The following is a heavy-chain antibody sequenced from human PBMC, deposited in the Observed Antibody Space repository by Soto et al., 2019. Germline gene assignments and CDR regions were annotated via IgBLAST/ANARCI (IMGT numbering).Heavy chain of an antibody. V-gene: IGHV3-33*01. CDR2: IWDDGSNK. J-gene: IGHJ4*02. Sequence: QVQLVESGGGVVQPGRSLRLSCAASGFTFSSYGMHWVRQAPGKGLEWVAVIWDDGSNKYYADSVKGRFTISRDNSKNTLYLQMNSLRAEDTAVYYCARDIIVGATTGCFDYWGQGTLVTVSS. CDR1: GFTFSSYG. CDR3: ARDIIVGATTGCFDY. D-gene: IGHD1-26*01.